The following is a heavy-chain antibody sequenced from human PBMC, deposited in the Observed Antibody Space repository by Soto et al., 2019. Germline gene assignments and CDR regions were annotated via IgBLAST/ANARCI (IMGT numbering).Heavy chain of an antibody. CDR1: GITFRTYA. D-gene: IGHD6-6*01. Sequence: GGSVRLSCAVSGITFRTYAMSWVRQAPGKGLEWVSVISDSGGTTHYAASVKGRFTVSRDNFKNTLYLQMNSLRAEDTALYYCAKAADSSSYGVDVWGQGTTVTVSS. CDR2: ISDSGGTT. CDR3: AKAADSSSYGVDV. V-gene: IGHV3-23*01. J-gene: IGHJ6*02.